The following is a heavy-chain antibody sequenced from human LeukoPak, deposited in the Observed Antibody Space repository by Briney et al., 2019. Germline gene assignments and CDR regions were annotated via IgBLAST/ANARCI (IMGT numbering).Heavy chain of an antibody. CDR1: GGSISSSSYY. J-gene: IGHJ4*02. Sequence: KPSETLSLTCTVSGGSISSSSYYWGWIRQPPGKGLEWIGSIYYSGSTYYNPSLKSRVTISVDTSKNQFSLKLSSVTAADTAVYYCARDLNGYNWEYFDYWGQGTLVAVSS. CDR2: IYYSGST. D-gene: IGHD5-24*01. CDR3: ARDLNGYNWEYFDY. V-gene: IGHV4-39*07.